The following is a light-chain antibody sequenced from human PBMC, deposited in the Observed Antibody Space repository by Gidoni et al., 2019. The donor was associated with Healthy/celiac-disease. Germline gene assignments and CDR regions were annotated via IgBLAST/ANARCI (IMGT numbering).Light chain of an antibody. Sequence: QMTQSPSSLSASVGDRVTITCRASQSISSYLNWYQQKPGKAPKLLIYAASSLQSGVPSRFSGSGSGTDFTLTISSLQPEDFATYYCQQSYSTSWTFXQXTKVEIK. V-gene: IGKV1-39*01. CDR1: QSISSY. CDR3: QQSYSTSWT. CDR2: AAS. J-gene: IGKJ1*01.